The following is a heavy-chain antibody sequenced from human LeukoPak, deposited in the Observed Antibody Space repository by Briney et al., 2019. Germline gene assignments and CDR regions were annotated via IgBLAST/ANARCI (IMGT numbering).Heavy chain of an antibody. CDR3: ARVGGSSWYGAFDI. Sequence: GGSLRLSCAASGFTVSTTYMGWVRQAPGKGLEWVSVIYSGGTTYYADSVKGRFTFSRDNSKNTLYLQMNSLRAEDTAVYYCARVGGSSWYGAFDIWGQGTMVTVSS. D-gene: IGHD6-13*01. CDR1: GFTVSTTY. J-gene: IGHJ3*02. CDR2: IYSGGTT. V-gene: IGHV3-53*01.